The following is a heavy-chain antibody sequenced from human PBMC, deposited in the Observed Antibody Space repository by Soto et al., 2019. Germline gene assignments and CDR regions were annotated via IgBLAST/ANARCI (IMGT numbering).Heavy chain of an antibody. J-gene: IGHJ4*02. CDR1: GGSFSGYY. CDR3: ARDEPNTVTPLDY. Sequence: SETLSLTCAAYGGSFSGYYWSWIRQPPGKGLEWIGEINHSGSTNYNPSLKSRVTISVDTSKNQFSLKLSSVTAADTAVYYCARDEPNTVTPLDYWGQGTLVTVSS. V-gene: IGHV4-34*01. CDR2: INHSGST. D-gene: IGHD4-17*01.